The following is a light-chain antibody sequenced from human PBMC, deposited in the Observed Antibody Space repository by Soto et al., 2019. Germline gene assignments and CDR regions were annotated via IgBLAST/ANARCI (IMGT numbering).Light chain of an antibody. CDR1: QSVSNNY. Sequence: EIVLTQSPGTLSRSPGERATLSFGASQSVSNNYLAWYQQKPGQAPRLLIYGASNRATGIPDRFSGSGSGTDFTLTISGLEPEDFAVYYCQQRSNWLISFGPGTKVDIK. V-gene: IGKV3D-20*02. CDR3: QQRSNWLIS. J-gene: IGKJ3*01. CDR2: GAS.